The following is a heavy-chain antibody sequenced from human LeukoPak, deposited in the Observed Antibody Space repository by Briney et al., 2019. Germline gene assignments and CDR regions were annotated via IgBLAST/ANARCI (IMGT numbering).Heavy chain of an antibody. Sequence: KTGGSLRLSCAASGFTFSSYSMSWVRQAPGKGLEWISSISSSSTYIYYADSVKGRFTISRDNAKNSLSLQMNSLRAEDTAVYYCARQVAAAGMWNYYYMDVWGKGTTVTISS. D-gene: IGHD6-13*01. CDR3: ARQVAAAGMWNYYYMDV. CDR2: ISSSSTYI. CDR1: GFTFSSYS. V-gene: IGHV3-21*01. J-gene: IGHJ6*03.